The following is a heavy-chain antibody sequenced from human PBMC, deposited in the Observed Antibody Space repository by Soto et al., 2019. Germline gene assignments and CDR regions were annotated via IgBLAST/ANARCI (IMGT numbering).Heavy chain of an antibody. CDR1: GGSISSSSYY. Sequence: QLQLQESGPGLVKPSETLSLTCTVSGGSISSSSYYWGWIRQPPGKGLEWIGSIYYSGSTYYNPSLKSRVTISVDTSKNQFSLKLSSVTAADTAVYYCARLFGYCSGGSCQPIDYWGQGTLVTVSS. CDR3: ARLFGYCSGGSCQPIDY. V-gene: IGHV4-39*01. D-gene: IGHD2-15*01. J-gene: IGHJ4*02. CDR2: IYYSGST.